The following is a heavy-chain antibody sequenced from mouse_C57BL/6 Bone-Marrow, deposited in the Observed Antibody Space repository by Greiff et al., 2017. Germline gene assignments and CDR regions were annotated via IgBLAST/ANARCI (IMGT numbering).Heavy chain of an antibody. CDR2: IDPENGDT. D-gene: IGHD1-1*01. J-gene: IGHJ2*01. CDR3: TTEGVTMVVA. V-gene: IGHV14-4*01. CDR1: GFNIKDDY. Sequence: EVQLMESGAELVRPGASVKLSCTASGFNIKDDYMHWVQQRPEQGLEWIGWIDPENGDTEYASKFQGKATITTDTSSNTGYLQLSSLTSEYTAIYYCTTEGVTMVVAWSQGTTLTVSS.